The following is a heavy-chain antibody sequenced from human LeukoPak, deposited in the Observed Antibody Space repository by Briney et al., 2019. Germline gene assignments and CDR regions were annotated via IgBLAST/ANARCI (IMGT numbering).Heavy chain of an antibody. V-gene: IGHV4-30-4*01. Sequence: SQTLSLTCTVSGGSISSGDYYWSWIRQPPGKGLEWIGYIYYSGSTYYNPSLKSRVTISVDTSKNQFSLKLSSVTAADTAVYYCARGVGWFPSHYYYGMDVWGQGTTVTVSS. J-gene: IGHJ6*02. CDR1: GGSISSGDYY. CDR2: IYYSGST. D-gene: IGHD6-19*01. CDR3: ARGVGWFPSHYYYGMDV.